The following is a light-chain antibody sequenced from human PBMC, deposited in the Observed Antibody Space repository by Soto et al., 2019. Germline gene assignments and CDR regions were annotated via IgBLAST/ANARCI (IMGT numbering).Light chain of an antibody. CDR3: QQYDVWPPWT. J-gene: IGKJ1*01. Sequence: VMTQSPATLSVSPGERVTLSCRASQSISSSFLAWHQQKPGQAPRLLIYGASTRATGIPARFSGSGSGTEFTLTISSLQSEDFAVYYCQQYDVWPPWTFGQGTKVEIK. CDR1: QSISSS. CDR2: GAS. V-gene: IGKV3-15*01.